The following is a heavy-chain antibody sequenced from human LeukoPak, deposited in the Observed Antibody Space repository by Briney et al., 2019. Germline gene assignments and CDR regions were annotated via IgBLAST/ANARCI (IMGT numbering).Heavy chain of an antibody. CDR1: GFTFDDYA. CDR2: ISWNSGSI. V-gene: IGHV3-9*01. Sequence: GGSLRLSCAASGFTFDDYAMHWVRHAPGKGLEWVSGISWNSGSIGYADSVKGRFTISRDNAKNSLYLHMNSLRVEDTAIYYCARDYVWGSSESDYWGQGTLVTVSS. CDR3: ARDYVWGSSESDY. J-gene: IGHJ4*02. D-gene: IGHD7-27*01.